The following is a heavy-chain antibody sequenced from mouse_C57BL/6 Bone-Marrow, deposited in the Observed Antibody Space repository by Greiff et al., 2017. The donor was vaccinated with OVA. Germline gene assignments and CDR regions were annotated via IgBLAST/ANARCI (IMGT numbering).Heavy chain of an antibody. CDR1: GYSITSGYY. J-gene: IGHJ2*01. D-gene: IGHD2-5*01. CDR3: ARAYYSNYVGFDY. Sequence: EVHLVESGPGLVKPSQSLSLTCSVTGYSITSGYYWNWIRQFPGNKLEWMGYISYDGSNNYKPSLKNRISITRDTSKNQFFLKLNSVTTEDTATYYCARAYYSNYVGFDYWGQGTTLTVSS. CDR2: ISYDGSN. V-gene: IGHV3-6*01.